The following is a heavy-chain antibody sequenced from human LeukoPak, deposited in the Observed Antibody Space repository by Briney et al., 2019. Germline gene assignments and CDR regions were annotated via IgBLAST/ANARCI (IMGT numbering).Heavy chain of an antibody. Sequence: SETLSLTCTVSGGSISSYYWSWIRQPPGKGLEWIGYIYYSGSTNYNPSLKSRVTISVDTSKNQFSLKLSSVTAADTAVYYCARDTGSTYYDFWSGSENNWFDPWGQGTLVTVSS. CDR1: GGSISSYY. D-gene: IGHD3-3*01. CDR2: IYYSGST. J-gene: IGHJ5*02. CDR3: ARDTGSTYYDFWSGSENNWFDP. V-gene: IGHV4-59*01.